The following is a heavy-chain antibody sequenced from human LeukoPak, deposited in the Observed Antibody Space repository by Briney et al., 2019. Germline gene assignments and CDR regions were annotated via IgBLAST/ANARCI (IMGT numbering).Heavy chain of an antibody. CDR3: TKDYSNYVYYFDY. V-gene: IGHV3-49*04. CDR1: GFTFGDYA. CDR2: IRSKAYGGTT. J-gene: IGHJ4*02. D-gene: IGHD4-11*01. Sequence: PGGSLRLSCTASGFTFGDYAMSWVRQAPGKGLEWVGFIRSKAYGGTTEYAASVKGRFTISRDDSKSIAYLQINSLKTEDTAVYYCTKDYSNYVYYFDYWGQGTLVTVSS.